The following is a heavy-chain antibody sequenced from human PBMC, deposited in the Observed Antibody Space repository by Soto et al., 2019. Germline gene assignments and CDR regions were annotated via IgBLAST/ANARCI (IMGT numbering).Heavy chain of an antibody. CDR3: ARDLEQQLVRTYYYYGMDV. D-gene: IGHD6-13*01. CDR2: IWYDGSNK. J-gene: IGHJ6*02. CDR1: GFTFSSYG. Sequence: PRLSCAASGFTFSSYGMHWVRQAPGKGLEWVAVIWYDGSNKYYADSVKGRFTISRDNSKNTLYLQMNSLRAEDTAVYYCARDLEQQLVRTYYYYGMDVWGQGTTVTVSS. V-gene: IGHV3-33*01.